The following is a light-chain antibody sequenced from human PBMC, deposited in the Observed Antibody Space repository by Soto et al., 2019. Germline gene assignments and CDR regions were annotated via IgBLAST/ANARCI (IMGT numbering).Light chain of an antibody. J-gene: IGKJ2*02. V-gene: IGKV3-20*01. CDR3: QQYGSSPCT. Sequence: EIVLTQSPGTLSLSPGERATLSCRACQSVSSSYLAWYRQKPGQAPSLLIYGASSRATGIPDRVSGSGSGTDFTLTISRLEPEDFAVYYCQQYGSSPCTFGQGTKLEIK. CDR2: GAS. CDR1: QSVSSSY.